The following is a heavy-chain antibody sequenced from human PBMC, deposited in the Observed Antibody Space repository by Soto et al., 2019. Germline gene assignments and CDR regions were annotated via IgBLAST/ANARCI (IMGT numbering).Heavy chain of an antibody. CDR3: ARDRPRSYYDSSGSEDY. CDR2: ISAYNGNT. J-gene: IGHJ4*02. Sequence: ASVKVSCKASGYTFTSYGISWVRQAPGQGLEWMGWISAYNGNTNYAQKLQGRVTMTTDTSTSTAYMELRSLRSDDTAVYYCARDRPRSYYDSSGSEDYWGQGTLVTVS. V-gene: IGHV1-18*01. CDR1: GYTFTSYG. D-gene: IGHD3-22*01.